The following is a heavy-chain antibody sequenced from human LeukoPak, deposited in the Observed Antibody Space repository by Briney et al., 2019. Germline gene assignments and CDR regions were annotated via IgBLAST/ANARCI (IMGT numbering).Heavy chain of an antibody. J-gene: IGHJ6*03. CDR3: ASVGRGIAARRAFPSYYMDV. Sequence: GASLKVSCTASGYTFTSYDINWVRQAPGHGLEWMGWMNTHSGNTGYAQKFQGRVTMTRNTSICTAYMERSGLRSEDTAVYYCASVGRGIAARRAFPSYYMDVWGKGTTVTVSS. CDR1: GYTFTSYD. D-gene: IGHD6-6*01. CDR2: MNTHSGNT. V-gene: IGHV1-8*01.